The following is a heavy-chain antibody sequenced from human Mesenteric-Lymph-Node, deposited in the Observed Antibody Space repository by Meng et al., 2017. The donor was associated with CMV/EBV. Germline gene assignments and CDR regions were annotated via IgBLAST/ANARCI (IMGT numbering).Heavy chain of an antibody. CDR3: AGMYSPSWHPEY. CDR1: GYSISGSAW. Sequence: CAASGYSISGSAWWGWIRQPPGKGLDWIGYIYSGGSPYYIPSLKSRVTMSVDTSRNRFSLTLRSVAAMDATVYYSAGMYSPSWHPEYWGQGTLVTVSS. CDR2: IYSGGSP. V-gene: IGHV4-28*01. D-gene: IGHD6-13*01. J-gene: IGHJ4*02.